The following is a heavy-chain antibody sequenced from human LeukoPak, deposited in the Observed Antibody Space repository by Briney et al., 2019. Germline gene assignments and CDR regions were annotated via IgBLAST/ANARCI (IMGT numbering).Heavy chain of an antibody. V-gene: IGHV1-2*02. J-gene: IGHJ4*02. CDR1: GYTFTGYY. CDR3: AREPNNYYDSSGYSG. D-gene: IGHD3-22*01. Sequence: ASVKVSCKASGYTFTGYYMHWVRQAPGQGLEWMGWINPNSGGTNYAQKFQGRVTMTRDTSISTAYMELNRLRSDDTAVYYCAREPNNYYDSSGYSGWGQGTLVTVSS. CDR2: INPNSGGT.